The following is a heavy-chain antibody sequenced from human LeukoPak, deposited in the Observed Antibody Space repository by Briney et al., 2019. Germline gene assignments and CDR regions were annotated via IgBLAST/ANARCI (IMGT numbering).Heavy chain of an antibody. Sequence: SETLSLTWTVSGGSISFFYWTWIRQPPGKGLEWIGYIYDSGNTKYSPSLKSRVIISLDTSKNQFSLKLSSVTAADTAVYYCARNDGYSSTWYAFDIWGQGTMVTVSS. CDR2: IYDSGNT. D-gene: IGHD2-2*01. CDR3: ARNDGYSSTWYAFDI. J-gene: IGHJ3*02. CDR1: GGSISFFY. V-gene: IGHV4-59*01.